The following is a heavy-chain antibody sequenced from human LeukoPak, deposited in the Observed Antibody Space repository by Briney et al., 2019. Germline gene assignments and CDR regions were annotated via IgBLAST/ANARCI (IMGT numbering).Heavy chain of an antibody. CDR2: IYHSGST. D-gene: IGHD3-22*01. CDR1: GYSISSGYH. V-gene: IGHV4-38-2*02. CDR3: ARVVQSTDSSGFYLPEYFQH. Sequence: PSEALSLTCTVSGYSISSGYHWGWIRQPPGKGLEWIGSIYHSGSTYYNPSLKSRVTISVDTSKNQFSLKLRSVTAADTAVYYCARVVQSTDSSGFYLPEYFQHWGQGTLVTVSS. J-gene: IGHJ1*01.